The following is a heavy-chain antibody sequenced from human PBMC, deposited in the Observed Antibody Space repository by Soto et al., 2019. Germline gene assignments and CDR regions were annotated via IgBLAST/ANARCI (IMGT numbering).Heavy chain of an antibody. CDR2: IYYNGST. D-gene: IGHD3-16*01. V-gene: IGHV4-59*01. CDR3: ASTWGSRNGS. J-gene: IGHJ5*02. CDR1: GGSLSSYY. Sequence: QVQLQESGPGLVKPSETLSLTCVVSGGSLSSYYWSWIRQPPGKGLEWIGYIYYNGSTNYNPSLTRRSTISVDTSKNRSSVKLSSVTAADTAVYYCASTWGSRNGSWGRGPRVTVSS.